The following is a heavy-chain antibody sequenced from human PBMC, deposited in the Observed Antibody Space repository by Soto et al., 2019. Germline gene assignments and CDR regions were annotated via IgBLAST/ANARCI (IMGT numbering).Heavy chain of an antibody. J-gene: IGHJ4*02. CDR1: GFPFSNHG. Sequence: QMQLVESGGGVVQPGRSLRLSCAASGFPFSNHGIHWFRQAPGKGLEWVGDISYNGIDSWYADSVKGRFTIYRDNFKNTAYLQMNGLRLEDTAVYYCLSGEGQNGHDTRVDYWGQGTLVTVSP. CDR2: ISYNGIDS. D-gene: IGHD5-12*01. CDR3: LSGEGQNGHDTRVDY. V-gene: IGHV3-30*03.